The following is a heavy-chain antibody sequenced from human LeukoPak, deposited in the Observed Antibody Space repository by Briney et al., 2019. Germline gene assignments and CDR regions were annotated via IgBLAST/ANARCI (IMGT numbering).Heavy chain of an antibody. CDR2: ISGSGGST. Sequence: TGGSLRLSCAASGFTFSSYAMSWVRQAPGKGLEWVSAISGSGGSTYYADSVKGRFTISRDNSKNTLYLQMNSLRAEDTAVYYCAKDQGDYDFWSGYYTGSGNRVPYWGQGTLVTVSS. J-gene: IGHJ4*02. V-gene: IGHV3-23*01. D-gene: IGHD3-3*01. CDR1: GFTFSSYA. CDR3: AKDQGDYDFWSGYYTGSGNRVPY.